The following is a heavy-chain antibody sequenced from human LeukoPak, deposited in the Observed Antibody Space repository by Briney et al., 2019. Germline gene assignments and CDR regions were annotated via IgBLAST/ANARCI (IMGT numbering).Heavy chain of an antibody. CDR3: ARGHCSSTSCYLYYYYIDV. CDR2: ISSSSYI. CDR1: GFTFSSYS. Sequence: PGGSLRLSCAASGFTFSSYSMNWVRQAPGKGLEWVSSISSSSYIYYADSVKGRFTISRDNAKNSLYLQMNSLRAEDTAVYYCARGHCSSTSCYLYYYYIDVWGKGTTVTVSS. D-gene: IGHD2-2*01. V-gene: IGHV3-21*01. J-gene: IGHJ6*03.